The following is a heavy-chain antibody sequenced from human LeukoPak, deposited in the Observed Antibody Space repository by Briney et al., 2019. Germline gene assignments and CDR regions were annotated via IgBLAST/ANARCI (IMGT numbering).Heavy chain of an antibody. Sequence: SETLSLTCAVYGGSFSDFYWTWVRQPPGEGLEWIGEINRSGSTNSNPSLKSRVTMSVDTSKNQSSLHLSSVTAADTAVYYCARAVTTLTTTYFYYYHMDVWGQGATVTVSS. CDR1: GGSFSDFY. CDR2: INRSGST. J-gene: IGHJ6*03. V-gene: IGHV4-34*01. CDR3: ARAVTTLTTTYFYYYHMDV. D-gene: IGHD4-11*01.